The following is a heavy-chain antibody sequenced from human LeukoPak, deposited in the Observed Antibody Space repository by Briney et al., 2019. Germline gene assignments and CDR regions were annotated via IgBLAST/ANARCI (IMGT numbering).Heavy chain of an antibody. CDR1: GGTFSSYA. CDR3: AKGPRYNWNHYYMDV. V-gene: IGHV1-69*01. Sequence: SSVKVSCKASGGTFSSYAISWVRQAPGQGLEWMGGIIPIFGTANYAQKFQGRVTITADESTSTAYMDLSSLRSEDTAVYYCAKGPRYNWNHYYMDVWGKGTPVTVSS. D-gene: IGHD1-20*01. CDR2: IIPIFGTA. J-gene: IGHJ6*03.